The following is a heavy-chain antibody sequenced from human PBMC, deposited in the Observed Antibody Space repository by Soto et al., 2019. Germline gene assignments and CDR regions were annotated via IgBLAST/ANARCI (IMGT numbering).Heavy chain of an antibody. CDR1: GYTFSNYG. CDR2: ISLYSDGT. V-gene: IGHV1-18*01. CDR3: ARVVPGAEAWFGP. J-gene: IGHJ5*02. D-gene: IGHD2-2*01. Sequence: ASVKVSCKTSGYTFSNYGITCVLQSPGQPLEWLGWISLYSDGTNYAQKFQGRVSMTTDTSTTTAYMELRSLRSDDTAVYYCARVVPGAEAWFGPWGQGTLVTVSS.